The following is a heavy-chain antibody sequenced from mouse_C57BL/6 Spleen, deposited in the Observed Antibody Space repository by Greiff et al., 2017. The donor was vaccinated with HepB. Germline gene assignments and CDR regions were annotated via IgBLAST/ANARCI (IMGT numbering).Heavy chain of an antibody. CDR2: IDPSDSYT. D-gene: IGHD4-1*01. V-gene: IGHV1-50*01. CDR3: ARDGLGAY. Sequence: QVQLQQSGAELVKPGASVKLSCKASGYTFTSYWMQWVKQRPGQGLEWIGEIDPSDSYTNYNQKFKGKATLTVDTSSSTAYMQLSSLTSEDSAVYYCARDGLGAYWGQGTLVTVSA. J-gene: IGHJ3*01. CDR1: GYTFTSYW.